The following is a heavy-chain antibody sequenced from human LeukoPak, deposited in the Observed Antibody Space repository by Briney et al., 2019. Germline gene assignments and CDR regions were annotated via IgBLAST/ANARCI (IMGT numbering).Heavy chain of an antibody. D-gene: IGHD2-21*02. V-gene: IGHV4-39*01. Sequence: PSETLSLTCTVSGGSISSSSYYWGWIRQPPGKGLEWIGSIYYSGSTYYNPSLKSRVTISVDTSKNQFSLKLSSVTAADTAAYYCAGGFYCGGDCRDAFDIWGQGTMVTVSS. CDR1: GGSISSSSYY. CDR2: IYYSGST. J-gene: IGHJ3*02. CDR3: AGGFYCGGDCRDAFDI.